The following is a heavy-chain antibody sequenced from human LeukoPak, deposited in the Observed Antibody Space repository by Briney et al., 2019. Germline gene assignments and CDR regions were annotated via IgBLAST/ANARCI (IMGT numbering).Heavy chain of an antibody. Sequence: ASVKVSCKASGGTFSSYAISWVRQAPGQGLEWMGGIIPIFGTANYAQKFQGRVTITTDESTSTAYMELSSLRSDDTAVYYCARDSSSSNRYYYYYMDVWGKGTTDTVSS. D-gene: IGHD6-6*01. J-gene: IGHJ6*03. CDR2: IIPIFGTA. CDR1: GGTFSSYA. CDR3: ARDSSSSNRYYYYYMDV. V-gene: IGHV1-69*05.